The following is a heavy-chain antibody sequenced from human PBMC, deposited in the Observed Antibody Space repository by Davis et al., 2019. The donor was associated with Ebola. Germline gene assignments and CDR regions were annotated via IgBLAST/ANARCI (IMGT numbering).Heavy chain of an antibody. V-gene: IGHV4-59*05. CDR1: GGSISSYY. J-gene: IGHJ5*02. Sequence: SETLSLTCAVYGGSISSYYWSWIRQPPGKGLEWIGSIYYSGSTYYNPSLKSRVTISVDTSKNQFSLKLSSVTAADTAVYYCARHLIVAPWGYDPWGQGTLVTVSS. CDR2: IYYSGST. CDR3: ARHLIVAPWGYDP. D-gene: IGHD3-22*01.